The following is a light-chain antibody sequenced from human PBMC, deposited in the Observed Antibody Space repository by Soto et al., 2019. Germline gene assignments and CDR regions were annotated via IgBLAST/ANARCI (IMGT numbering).Light chain of an antibody. J-gene: IGKJ4*01. V-gene: IGKV3-20*01. Sequence: EIVMTQSPATLSVSPGERATLSCRASQSVSSNLAWYQQKPGQAPRLLIYDASTRATGVPDRFSGSGSGTDFTLTISRLEPEDFAVYFCQQYGSSPPLTFGEGTKVDIK. CDR3: QQYGSSPPLT. CDR1: QSVSSN. CDR2: DAS.